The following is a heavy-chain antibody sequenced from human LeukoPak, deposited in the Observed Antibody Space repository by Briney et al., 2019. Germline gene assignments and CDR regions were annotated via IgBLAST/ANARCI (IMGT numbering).Heavy chain of an antibody. CDR2: IYYSGST. D-gene: IGHD3-3*01. J-gene: IGHJ5*02. CDR3: ARAGGPYDFWSGYYTPSNWFDP. Sequence: SETLSLTCTVSGGSISSGGYYWSWIRQHPGKGLEWIGYIYYSGSTYYNPSLKSRVTISVDTSKNQFSLKLSSVTAADTAVYYCARAGGPYDFWSGYYTPSNWFDPWGRGTLVTVSS. V-gene: IGHV4-31*03. CDR1: GGSISSGGYY.